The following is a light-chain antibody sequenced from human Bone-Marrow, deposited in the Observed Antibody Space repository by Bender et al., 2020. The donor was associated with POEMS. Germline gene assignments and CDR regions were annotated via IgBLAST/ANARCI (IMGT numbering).Light chain of an antibody. CDR2: NDN. Sequence: YVLTQPPSVSVAPGQTATLTCGGNNFGIKSVHWYRQRPGQAPRLVVYNDNDRPSGIPERLSGSNFGNTATLTISRVEAGDEADYYCQVWDSFSDPHVVFGGGTKLTVL. J-gene: IGLJ2*01. V-gene: IGLV3-21*02. CDR1: NFGIKS. CDR3: QVWDSFSDPHVV.